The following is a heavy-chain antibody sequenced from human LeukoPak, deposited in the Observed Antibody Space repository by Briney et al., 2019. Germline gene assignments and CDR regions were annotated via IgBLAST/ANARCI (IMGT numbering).Heavy chain of an antibody. D-gene: IGHD3-10*01. J-gene: IGHJ6*02. Sequence: GSSLRLSCAASGFTFSSYGMHWVRQAPGKGLEWVAVIWYDGSNKYYADSVKGRFTISRDNSKNTLYLQMNSLRAEDTAVYYCARDRGAYYYGSETPYYYYYYGMDVWGQGTTVTVSS. V-gene: IGHV3-33*01. CDR1: GFTFSSYG. CDR2: IWYDGSNK. CDR3: ARDRGAYYYGSETPYYYYYYGMDV.